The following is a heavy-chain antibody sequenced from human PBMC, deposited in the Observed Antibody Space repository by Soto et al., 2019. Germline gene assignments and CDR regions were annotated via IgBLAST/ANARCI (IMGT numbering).Heavy chain of an antibody. Sequence: QVQLVQSGAEVKKPGASVKVSCKTSGYTFTTYGISWVRQAPGHGLEWMGWISPYNGNTKYAQKLQGRVTMTADTSTSTAYMDLRSLTSDDTAVYYCTSGWFVEFVYYVDYWGQGPLVTVSS. J-gene: IGHJ4*02. CDR1: GYTFTTYG. D-gene: IGHD3-10*01. CDR3: TSGWFVEFVYYVDY. V-gene: IGHV1-18*01. CDR2: ISPYNGNT.